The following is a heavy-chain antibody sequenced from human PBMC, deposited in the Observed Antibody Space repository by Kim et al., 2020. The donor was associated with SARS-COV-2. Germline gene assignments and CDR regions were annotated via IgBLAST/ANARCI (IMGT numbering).Heavy chain of an antibody. Sequence: ASVKVSCKASGYTFTSYYMHWVRQAPGQGLEWMGIINPSGGSTSYAQKFQGRVTMTRDTSTSTVYMERSSLRSEDTAVYYCARDLRITIFGVVMPYYYYGMDVWGQGTTVTVSS. CDR2: INPSGGST. CDR1: GYTFTSYY. D-gene: IGHD3-3*01. CDR3: ARDLRITIFGVVMPYYYYGMDV. J-gene: IGHJ6*02. V-gene: IGHV1-46*01.